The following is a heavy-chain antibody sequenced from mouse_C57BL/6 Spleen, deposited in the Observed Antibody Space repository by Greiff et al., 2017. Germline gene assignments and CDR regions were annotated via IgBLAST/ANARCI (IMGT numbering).Heavy chain of an antibody. CDR3: TRWTAGGAMDY. D-gene: IGHD1-2*01. Sequence: VQLQQSGTVLARPGASVKMSCKTSGYTFTSYWMHWVKQRPGQGLEWIGAIYPGNSDTSYNQKFKGKAKLTAATSASPAYMELSSLTNEDSAVYYCTRWTAGGAMDYWGQGTSVTVSS. V-gene: IGHV1-5*01. J-gene: IGHJ4*01. CDR1: GYTFTSYW. CDR2: IYPGNSDT.